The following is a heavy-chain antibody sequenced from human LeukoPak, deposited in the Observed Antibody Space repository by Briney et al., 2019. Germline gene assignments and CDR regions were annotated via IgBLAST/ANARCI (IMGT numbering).Heavy chain of an antibody. CDR3: AKDQYSAEGASDY. Sequence: GRSLRLSCAASGFTFSSYAMHWVRQAPGKGLEWVAVISYDGSNKYYADSVKGRFTISRDNSKNTLYLQMNSLRTEDTAVYYCAKDQYSAEGASDYWGQGTLVTVSS. CDR1: GFTFSSYA. CDR2: ISYDGSNK. J-gene: IGHJ4*02. V-gene: IGHV3-30-3*01. D-gene: IGHD5-12*01.